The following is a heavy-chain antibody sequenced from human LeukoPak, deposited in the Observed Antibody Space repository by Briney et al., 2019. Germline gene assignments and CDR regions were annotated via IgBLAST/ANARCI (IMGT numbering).Heavy chain of an antibody. V-gene: IGHV3-30-3*01. CDR1: GFTFSSYA. D-gene: IGHD3-16*02. CDR3: ARELRMGYPLDY. CDR2: ISYDGSNK. Sequence: GGSLRLSCAASGFTFSSYAMHWVRQAPGKGLEWVAVISYDGSNKYYADSVKGRFTISRDNSKNTLYLQTNSLRAEDTAVYYCARELRMGYPLDYWGQGTLVTVSS. J-gene: IGHJ4*02.